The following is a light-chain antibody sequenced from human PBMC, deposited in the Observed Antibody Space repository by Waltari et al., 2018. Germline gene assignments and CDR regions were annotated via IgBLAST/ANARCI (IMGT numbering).Light chain of an antibody. Sequence: QSVLTQPPSTSGTPGQRVTISCSGGRSNIGGNIVNWYQQFPGKAPTFLIYRNNPRPSGVPDRVSGSKSGTSASLVISGLLSEDEADYYCSAWDDSLNGWVFGGGTKLTVL. CDR1: RSNIGGNI. V-gene: IGLV1-44*01. J-gene: IGLJ3*02. CDR2: RNN. CDR3: SAWDDSLNGWV.